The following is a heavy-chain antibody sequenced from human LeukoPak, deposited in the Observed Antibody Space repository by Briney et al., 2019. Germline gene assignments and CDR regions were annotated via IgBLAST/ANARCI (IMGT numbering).Heavy chain of an antibody. J-gene: IGHJ5*02. CDR3: ARDLDYGGNSDRGP. CDR2: IIPIFGTA. V-gene: IGHV1-69*05. CDR1: GGTFSSYA. Sequence: SVRVSXKASGGTFSSYAISWVRQAPGQGLEWMGRIIPIFGTANYAQKFQGRVTITTDESTSTAYMELSSLRSEDTAVYYCARDLDYGGNSDRGPWGQGTLVTVSS. D-gene: IGHD4-23*01.